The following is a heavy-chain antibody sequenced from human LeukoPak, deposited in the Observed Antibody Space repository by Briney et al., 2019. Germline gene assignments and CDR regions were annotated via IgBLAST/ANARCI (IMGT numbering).Heavy chain of an antibody. Sequence: GGSLRLSCAASGFIFSSNSMNWVRQAPGKGRGWVSYISSSSNTIYYADSVKGRFTISRDNAKNSLYLQMNSLRAEDTAVYYCATSGYSNIDYWGQGTLVTVSS. CDR3: ATSGYSNIDY. V-gene: IGHV3-48*04. J-gene: IGHJ4*02. CDR2: ISSSSNTI. D-gene: IGHD4-11*01. CDR1: GFIFSSNS.